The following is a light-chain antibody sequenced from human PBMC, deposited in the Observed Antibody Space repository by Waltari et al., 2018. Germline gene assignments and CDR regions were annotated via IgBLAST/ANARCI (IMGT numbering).Light chain of an antibody. CDR3: SSFTSSSVYV. J-gene: IGLJ1*01. V-gene: IGLV2-14*01. CDR1: SSDVGGLNY. CDR2: EVS. Sequence: QSALTQPASVSGSPGQSNTISCTGTSSDVGGLNYVSWYQQYPGKAPQLMIFEVSNRPSGVSNRFSGSKSGNTASLTISGLQAEDEADYYCSSFTSSSVYVFGTGTKVTVL.